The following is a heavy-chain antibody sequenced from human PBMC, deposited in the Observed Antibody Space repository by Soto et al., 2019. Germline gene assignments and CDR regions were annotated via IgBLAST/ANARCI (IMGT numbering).Heavy chain of an antibody. CDR2: ISTYNGNT. Sequence: GASVKVSCKASGYTFTTYDISWVRQAPGQGLEWMGRISTYNGNTNYPQSLQGRVTMTTDTSTSTAYMELRSLRSDDTAVYYCARDVVTMVPFYYGMDVWGQGTTVTVSS. CDR1: GYTFTTYD. CDR3: ARDVVTMVPFYYGMDV. J-gene: IGHJ6*02. V-gene: IGHV1-18*01. D-gene: IGHD3-10*01.